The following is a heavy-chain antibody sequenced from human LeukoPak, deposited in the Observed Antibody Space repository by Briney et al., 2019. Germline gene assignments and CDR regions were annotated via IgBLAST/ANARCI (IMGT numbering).Heavy chain of an antibody. D-gene: IGHD1-7*01. V-gene: IGHV4-31*03. CDR3: ARDLHWNYALGWFDP. Sequence: SQTLSLTCTVSGGSISSGGYYWSWIRQHPGKGLEWIGYIYYSGSTYYNPSLKSRVTISVDTSKNQFSLKLSSVTAADTAVYYCARDLHWNYALGWFDPWGQGTLVTVSS. J-gene: IGHJ5*02. CDR1: GGSISSGGYY. CDR2: IYYSGST.